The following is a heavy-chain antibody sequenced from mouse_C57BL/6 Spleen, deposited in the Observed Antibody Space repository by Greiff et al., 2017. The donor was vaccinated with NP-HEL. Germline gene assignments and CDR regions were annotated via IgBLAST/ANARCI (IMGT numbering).Heavy chain of an antibody. CDR1: GISITTGNYR. CDR3: ARDRYYYGSSYYFDY. CDR2: IYYSGTI. Sequence: VQLKESGPGLVKPSQTVFLTCTVTGISITTGNYRWSWIRQFPGNKLEWIGYIYYSGTITYNPSLTSRTTITRDTPKNQFFLEMNSLTAEDTATYYCARDRYYYGSSYYFDYWGQGTTLTVSS. D-gene: IGHD1-1*01. V-gene: IGHV3-5*01. J-gene: IGHJ2*01.